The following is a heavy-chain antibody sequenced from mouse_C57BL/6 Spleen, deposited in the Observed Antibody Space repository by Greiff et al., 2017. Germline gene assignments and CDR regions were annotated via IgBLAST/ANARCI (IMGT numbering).Heavy chain of an antibody. CDR3: VYGYDGCAY. D-gene: IGHD2-2*01. CDR2: IHPNSGST. J-gene: IGHJ3*01. V-gene: IGHV1-64*01. Sequence: QVQLQQPGAELVKPGASVKLSCKASGYTFTSYWMHWVKQRPGQGLEWIGMIHPNSGSTNYNEKFKSKATLTVDKSSSTAYMQLSSLTSEDSAVYYCVYGYDGCAYWGQGTLVTVSA. CDR1: GYTFTSYW.